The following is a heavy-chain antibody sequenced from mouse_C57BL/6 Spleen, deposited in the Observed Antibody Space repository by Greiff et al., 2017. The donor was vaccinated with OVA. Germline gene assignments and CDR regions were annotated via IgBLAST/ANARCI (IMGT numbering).Heavy chain of an antibody. CDR2: INPGSGGT. D-gene: IGHD1-1*01. V-gene: IGHV1-54*01. J-gene: IGHJ3*01. CDR3: ARSGEYYGSSGPD. CDR1: GYAFTNYL. Sequence: QVQLQQSGAELVRPGTSVNVSCTASGYAFTNYLIEWVKQRPGQGLAWIGVINPGSGGTHYHEKFKGKATLTADKSSSTAYMQRSSLTSEDSAVYFGARSGEYYGSSGPDWGQGTLVTVSA.